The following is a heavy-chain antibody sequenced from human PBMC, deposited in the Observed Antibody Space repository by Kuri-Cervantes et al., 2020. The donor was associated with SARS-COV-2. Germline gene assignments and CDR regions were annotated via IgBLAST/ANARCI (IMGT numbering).Heavy chain of an antibody. D-gene: IGHD3-3*01. J-gene: IGHJ5*02. CDR2: IYYSGST. CDR3: ARVHDFWSGYYTS. V-gene: IGHV4-30-4*08. Sequence: SETLSLTCTVSGASISSVYYYWSWIRQSPGKGLEWIGYIYYSGSTHYSPSLESRVTISIDRSNNQFSLKLSSVTAADTAVYYCARVHDFWSGYYTSWGQGTLVTVSS. CDR1: GASISSVYYY.